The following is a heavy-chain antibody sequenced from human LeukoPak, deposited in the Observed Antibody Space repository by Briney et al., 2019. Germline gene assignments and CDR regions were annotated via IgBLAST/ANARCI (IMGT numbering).Heavy chain of an antibody. CDR1: GGSIRNYY. CDR2: IFHSGNS. Sequence: SETLSLTCSVSGGSIRNYYWSWIRQPPGKGLEWIGFIFHSGNSNYNPSLKSRVTISIDTSKNQFSLKLSSVTAADTAVYYCAGEGSTEGYRPLDYWGQGTLVTVSS. V-gene: IGHV4-59*01. D-gene: IGHD5-12*01. CDR3: AGEGSTEGYRPLDY. J-gene: IGHJ4*02.